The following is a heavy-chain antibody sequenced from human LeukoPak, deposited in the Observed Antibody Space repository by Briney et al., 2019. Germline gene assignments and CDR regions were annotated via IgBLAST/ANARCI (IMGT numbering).Heavy chain of an antibody. Sequence: TASETLSLTCTVSGGSISSSSYYWGWIRQPPGKGLEWIGSIYYSGSTYYNPSLKSRVTISVDTSKNQFSLKLSSVTAADTAVYYCAQYYDSSGYPPVDDAFDIWGQGTMVTVSS. V-gene: IGHV4-39*01. CDR2: IYYSGST. CDR1: GGSISSSSYY. D-gene: IGHD3-22*01. J-gene: IGHJ3*02. CDR3: AQYYDSSGYPPVDDAFDI.